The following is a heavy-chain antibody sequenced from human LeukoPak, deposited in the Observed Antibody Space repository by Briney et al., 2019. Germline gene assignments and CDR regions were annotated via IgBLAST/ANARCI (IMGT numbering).Heavy chain of an antibody. CDR1: GGSFSGYY. J-gene: IGHJ1*01. Sequence: SETLSLTCAVYGGSFSGYYWSWIRQPSGKGLEWIGEINHSGSTNYNPSLKSRVTISVDTSKNQFSLKLSSVTAADTAVYYCAGAVAGTGVGYFQHWGQGTLVTVSS. CDR3: AGAVAGTGVGYFQH. D-gene: IGHD6-19*01. V-gene: IGHV4-34*01. CDR2: INHSGST.